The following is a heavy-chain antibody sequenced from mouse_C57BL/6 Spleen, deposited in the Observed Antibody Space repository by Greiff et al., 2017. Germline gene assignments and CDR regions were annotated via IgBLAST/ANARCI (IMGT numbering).Heavy chain of an antibody. CDR1: GFSFHTYA. CDR3: VGQECSGYYHCYAKDY. D-gene: IGHD3-2*02. J-gene: IGHJ4*01. CDR2: IRSKSNNYAT. Sequence: EAGGGLVQPKGSLKLSCAASGFSFHTYAMNWVRQAPGKGLEWVARIRSKSNNYATYYADSVKDRFTISRDDSESMLYLQMNNLMAEDTVMYYCVGQECSGYYHCYAKDYWGQGTSVTVSS. V-gene: IGHV10-1*01.